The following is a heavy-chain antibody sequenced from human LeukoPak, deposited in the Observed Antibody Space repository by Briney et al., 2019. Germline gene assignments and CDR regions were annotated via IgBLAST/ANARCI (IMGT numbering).Heavy chain of an antibody. CDR3: ARRAGIYSHPYDY. CDR1: GFTFSSYA. J-gene: IGHJ4*02. V-gene: IGHV3-23*01. D-gene: IGHD1-14*01. Sequence: GGSLRLSCAASGFTFSSYAMSWVRQAPGKGLEWVSAISGSGGSTYYADSVRGRFTISRDNSKNTVYLQMNSLRAEDTAVYYCARRAGIYSHPYDYWGQGTLVTVSS. CDR2: ISGSGGST.